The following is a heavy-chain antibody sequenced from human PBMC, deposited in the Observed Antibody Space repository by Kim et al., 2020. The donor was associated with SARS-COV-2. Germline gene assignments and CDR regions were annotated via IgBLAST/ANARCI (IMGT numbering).Heavy chain of an antibody. CDR2: LSLDSDRI. V-gene: IGHV3-9*01. J-gene: IGHJ4*02. Sequence: GGSLRLSCEMSGFKFERFAVHWVRQPPGKGLEWVSGLSLDSDRIGYADSVKGRFTVSRDKAKDTLYLQMDSLRVEDTAFYYCTRDIVPGGVDYWGQGTLVTVSS. CDR1: GFKFERFA. CDR3: TRDIVPGGVDY. D-gene: IGHD6-6*01.